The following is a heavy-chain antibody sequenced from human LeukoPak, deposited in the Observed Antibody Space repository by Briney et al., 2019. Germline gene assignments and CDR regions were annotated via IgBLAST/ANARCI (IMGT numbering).Heavy chain of an antibody. V-gene: IGHV1-69*05. CDR1: GGTFSSYA. D-gene: IGHD6-13*01. CDR2: IIPIFGTA. Sequence: SVKVSCKASGGTFSSYAISWVRQAPGQGLEWMGRIIPIFGTANYAQKFQGRVTITTDESTSTAYMELSSLRSEDTAVYYCASGQQLAGYYYYMGVWGKGTTVTVSS. J-gene: IGHJ6*03. CDR3: ASGQQLAGYYYYMGV.